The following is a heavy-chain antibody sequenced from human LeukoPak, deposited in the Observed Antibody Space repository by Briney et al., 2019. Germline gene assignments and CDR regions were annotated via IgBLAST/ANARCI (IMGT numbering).Heavy chain of an antibody. CDR3: ARGGMVRRVMGAFDI. J-gene: IGHJ3*02. CDR1: GYTFTSYA. V-gene: IGHV1-3*01. CDR2: INAGNGNT. Sequence: GASVKVSCKASGYTFTSYAMHWVRQAPGQRLEWMGWINAGNGNTKYSQKFQGRVTITRDTSASTAYMELSSLRSEDTAVFYCARGGMVRRVMGAFDIWGQGTLVTVSS. D-gene: IGHD3-10*01.